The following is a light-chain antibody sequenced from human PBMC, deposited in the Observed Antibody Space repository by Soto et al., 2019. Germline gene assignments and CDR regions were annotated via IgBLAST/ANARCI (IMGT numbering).Light chain of an antibody. CDR2: DAS. CDR3: QQYGSSPQT. V-gene: IGKV3-11*01. J-gene: IGKJ5*01. Sequence: EIVLTQSPATLSLSPGERATLSCRASQSVGSYLAWYQQKPGQAPRLLIYDASNRATGIPARFSGSGSGTDFTLTISSLEPEDFAVYYCQQYGSSPQTFGQGTRLEIK. CDR1: QSVGSY.